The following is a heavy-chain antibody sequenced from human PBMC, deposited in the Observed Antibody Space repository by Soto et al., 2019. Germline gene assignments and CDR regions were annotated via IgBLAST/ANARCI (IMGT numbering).Heavy chain of an antibody. D-gene: IGHD3-22*01. Sequence: PSETLSLTCAVYGGSFSGYYWSWIRQPPGKGLEWIGEINHSGGTNYNPSLKSRVTISVDTSKNKFSLKLSSVTAADTAVYYCASYYYDSSGYSNWFDPWGQGPLVTVSS. CDR3: ASYYYDSSGYSNWFDP. CDR1: GGSFSGYY. CDR2: INHSGGT. J-gene: IGHJ5*02. V-gene: IGHV4-34*01.